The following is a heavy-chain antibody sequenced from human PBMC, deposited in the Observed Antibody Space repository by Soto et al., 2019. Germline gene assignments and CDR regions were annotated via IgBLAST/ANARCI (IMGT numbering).Heavy chain of an antibody. CDR3: AREFSGPNWKYGAGLYYFDY. Sequence: QVHLEQSGAEVKKPGASVKVSCKASGYTFTSYGITWVRQAPGQGLEWMGWISADNGNTEYSQKLQGRVTMTTDTSTSTAYMELRSLRSDDTAVYYCAREFSGPNWKYGAGLYYFDYWGQGTLVTVSS. D-gene: IGHD1-7*01. CDR2: ISADNGNT. J-gene: IGHJ4*02. V-gene: IGHV1-18*01. CDR1: GYTFTSYG.